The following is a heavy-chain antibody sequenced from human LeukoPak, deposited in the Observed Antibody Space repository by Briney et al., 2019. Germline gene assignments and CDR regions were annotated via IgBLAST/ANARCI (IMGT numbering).Heavy chain of an antibody. CDR1: GGSISSGSYY. CDR2: IYTSGST. Sequence: SQTLSLTCTVSGGSISSGSYYWSWIRQPAGKGLEWIGRIYTSGSTNYNPSLKSRVTISVDTSKNQFSLKLSSVTAADTAVYYCARMTGTTYYYYMDVWGKGTTVTVSS. J-gene: IGHJ6*03. D-gene: IGHD1-7*01. V-gene: IGHV4-61*02. CDR3: ARMTGTTYYYYMDV.